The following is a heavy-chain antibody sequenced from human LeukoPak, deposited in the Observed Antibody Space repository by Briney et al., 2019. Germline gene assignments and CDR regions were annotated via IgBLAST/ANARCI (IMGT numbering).Heavy chain of an antibody. CDR1: GYSFTSYW. CDR2: MYPGDSDT. Sequence: GESLKISCKGSGYSFTSYWIGWVRQLPGKGLEWMGIMYPGDSDTRYRPSFQGQVTISADKSISTAYLQWSSLKASDTAMYYCARRGQRDYFDYWGQGTLVTVSS. J-gene: IGHJ4*02. CDR3: ARRGQRDYFDY. V-gene: IGHV5-51*01.